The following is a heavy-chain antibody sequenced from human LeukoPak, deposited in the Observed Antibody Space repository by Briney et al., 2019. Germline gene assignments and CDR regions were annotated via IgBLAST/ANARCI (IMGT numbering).Heavy chain of an antibody. Sequence: GGSLRLSCVASGFTFSSYAMNWVRQAPGKGLEWVSVISSGADTTYYRDSVKGRFTISRDNSKNTLYLQMSSLRVEDTAVYYCAKDKFVCISTTCAQGLDYWGQGTLVTVSS. CDR3: AKDKFVCISTTCAQGLDY. D-gene: IGHD2-2*01. V-gene: IGHV3-23*01. CDR1: GFTFSSYA. J-gene: IGHJ4*02. CDR2: ISSGADTT.